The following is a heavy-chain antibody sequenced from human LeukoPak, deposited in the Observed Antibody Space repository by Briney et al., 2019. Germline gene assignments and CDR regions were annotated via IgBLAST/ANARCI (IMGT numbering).Heavy chain of an antibody. J-gene: IGHJ4*02. D-gene: IGHD3-3*01. CDR1: GFTFDDYA. Sequence: GRSLRLSCAASGFTFDDYAMHWVRQAPGKGLEWVSGISWNSGSIGYADSEKGRFTISRDNAKNSLYLQVNSLRAEDTAVYYCARTDFWRGYLYYFDYWGQGTLVTVSS. V-gene: IGHV3-9*01. CDR3: ARTDFWRGYLYYFDY. CDR2: ISWNSGSI.